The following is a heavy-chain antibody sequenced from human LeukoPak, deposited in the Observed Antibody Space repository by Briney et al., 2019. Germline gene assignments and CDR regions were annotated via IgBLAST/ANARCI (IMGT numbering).Heavy chain of an antibody. D-gene: IGHD6-19*01. Sequence: SETLSLICTVSGGSISSYYWSWIRQPAGKGLEWIGRIYTSGSTNYNPSLKSRVTMSVDTSKNQFSLKLSSVTAADTAVYYCAKGLIAVAAFDYWGQGTLVTVSS. CDR1: GGSISSYY. CDR3: AKGLIAVAAFDY. J-gene: IGHJ4*02. V-gene: IGHV4-4*07. CDR2: IYTSGST.